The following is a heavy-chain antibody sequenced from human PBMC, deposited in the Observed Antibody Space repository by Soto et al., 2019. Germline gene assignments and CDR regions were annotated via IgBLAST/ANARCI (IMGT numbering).Heavy chain of an antibody. V-gene: IGHV5-51*01. D-gene: IGHD3-22*01. Sequence: GESLKISCKGSGYSFTSYWIGWVRQMPGKGLEWMGIIYPGDSDTRYSPSFQGQVTISADKSISTAYLQWSSLKASDTAMYYCARAEEYYYDSSGVDAFDIWGPGTMVTVSS. CDR2: IYPGDSDT. CDR1: GYSFTSYW. CDR3: ARAEEYYYDSSGVDAFDI. J-gene: IGHJ3*02.